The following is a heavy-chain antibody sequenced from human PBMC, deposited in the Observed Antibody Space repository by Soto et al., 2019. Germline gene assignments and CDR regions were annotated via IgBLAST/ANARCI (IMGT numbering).Heavy chain of an antibody. CDR3: AKVARYCSSTSCYGDAFDI. CDR1: GFTFSSYS. J-gene: IGHJ3*02. CDR2: ISSSSSTI. D-gene: IGHD2-2*01. Sequence: GGSLRLSCAASGFTFSSYSMNWVRQAPGKGLEWVSYISSSSSTIYYADSVKGRFTISRDNAKNSLYLQMNSLRAEDTAVYYCAKVARYCSSTSCYGDAFDIWGQGTMVTVS. V-gene: IGHV3-48*01.